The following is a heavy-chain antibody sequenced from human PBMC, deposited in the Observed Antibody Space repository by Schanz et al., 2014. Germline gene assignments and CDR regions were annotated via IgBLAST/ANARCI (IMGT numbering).Heavy chain of an antibody. D-gene: IGHD1-26*01. V-gene: IGHV3-33*06. CDR2: IWYNGSNK. CDR3: VKDLQRELLRDDHYYGMDV. CDR1: GFTFSKYG. Sequence: QVQLVESGGGVVQPGRSLRLSCAASGFTFSKYGVHWVRQAPGQGLEWVAVIWYNGSNKYYADSVRGRFTISRDNSKNTMYLQMNSLRAEDTAVYYCVKDLQRELLRDDHYYGMDVWGQGTTVTVSS. J-gene: IGHJ6*02.